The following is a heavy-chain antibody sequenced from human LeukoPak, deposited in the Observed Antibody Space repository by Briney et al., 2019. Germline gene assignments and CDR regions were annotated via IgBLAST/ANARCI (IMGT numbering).Heavy chain of an antibody. V-gene: IGHV4-34*01. CDR3: ARGGGTYHMDV. Sequence: SETLSLTCTVSGGSISSYYWSWIRQPPGKGLEWIGEINHSGSTNYNPSLKSRVAISVDTSKNQFSLKLSSVTAADTAVYYCARGGGTYHMDVWGKGTTVTVSS. J-gene: IGHJ6*03. CDR2: INHSGST. CDR1: GGSISSYY.